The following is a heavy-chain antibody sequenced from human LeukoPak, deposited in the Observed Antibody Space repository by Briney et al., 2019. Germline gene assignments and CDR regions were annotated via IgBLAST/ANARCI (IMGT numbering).Heavy chain of an antibody. Sequence: PGGSLRLSCAASGFTFSSYAMSWVRQAPGKGLEWVSAISGSGGSTYYADSVKGRFTISRDNSENTLYLQMNSLRAEDTAVYYCAKRYDSSGYYLGHWGQGTLVTVSS. CDR3: AKRYDSSGYYLGH. V-gene: IGHV3-23*01. J-gene: IGHJ4*02. CDR2: ISGSGGST. CDR1: GFTFSSYA. D-gene: IGHD3-22*01.